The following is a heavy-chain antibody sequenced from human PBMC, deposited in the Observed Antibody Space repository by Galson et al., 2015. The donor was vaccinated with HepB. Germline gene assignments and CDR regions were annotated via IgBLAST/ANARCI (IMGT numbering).Heavy chain of an antibody. V-gene: IGHV3-7*03. CDR2: IKQRGSEK. J-gene: IGHJ4*02. D-gene: IGHD1-26*01. CDR3: VRVGVGTNTLSFDS. Sequence: SLRLSCAVSGFTFSTYWMSWVRQAPGQGLEWVANIKQRGSEKYYVDSVKGRFTISRDSTEKSLHLQMSSLRAEDTGIYYCVRVGVGTNTLSFDSWGQGTLVTVSS. CDR1: GFTFSTYW.